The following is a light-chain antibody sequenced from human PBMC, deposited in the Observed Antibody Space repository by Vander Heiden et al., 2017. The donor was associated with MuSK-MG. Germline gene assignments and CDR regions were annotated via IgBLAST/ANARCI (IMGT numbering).Light chain of an antibody. CDR3: QQRSNWLT. CDR1: QSVSSY. J-gene: IGKJ4*01. V-gene: IGKV3-11*01. CDR2: ESS. Sequence: IVLTQSPATLSLYPGERATLSCRASQSVSSYLAWYQQKPGQAPRLLIYESSNRATGIPAMFSGSGSGTDCTLTISSLEPEDVAVYYCQQRSNWLTFGGGTKVEIK.